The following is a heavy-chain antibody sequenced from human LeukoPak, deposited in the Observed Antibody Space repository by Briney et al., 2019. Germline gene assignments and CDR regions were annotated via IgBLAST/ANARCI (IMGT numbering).Heavy chain of an antibody. CDR2: ISYDGSNK. CDR3: AKDHLAGYSYGGYYFDY. Sequence: SGGSLRLSCAASGFSFSNYGMHWVRQAPGKGLEWVAAISYDGSNKYYTDSVKGRFPISRDNSKNTLYLQMNSLRAEDTAVYYCAKDHLAGYSYGGYYFDYWGQGTLVTVSS. D-gene: IGHD5-18*01. V-gene: IGHV3-30*18. CDR1: GFSFSNYG. J-gene: IGHJ4*02.